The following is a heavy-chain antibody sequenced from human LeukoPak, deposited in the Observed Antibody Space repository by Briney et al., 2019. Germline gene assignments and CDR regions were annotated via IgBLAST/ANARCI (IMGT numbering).Heavy chain of an antibody. CDR3: ARDQYYYGSGTRWFDP. CDR2: INPNSGGT. V-gene: IGHV1-2*02. Sequence: ASVKVSCKAPGYTFTGYYMHWVRQAPGQGLEWMGWINPNSGGTNYAQKFQGRVTMTRDTSISTAYMELSRLRSDDTAVYYCARDQYYYGSGTRWFDPWGQGTLVTVSS. D-gene: IGHD3-10*01. J-gene: IGHJ5*02. CDR1: GYTFTGYY.